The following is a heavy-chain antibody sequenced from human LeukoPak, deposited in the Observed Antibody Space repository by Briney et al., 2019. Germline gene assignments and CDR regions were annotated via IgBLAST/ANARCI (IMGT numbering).Heavy chain of an antibody. CDR1: GFTFSSYV. CDR3: AKGESGSYYDRFDY. J-gene: IGHJ4*02. Sequence: GGSLRLSCAGSGFTFSSYVVGWVRQAPGKGLEWLSVISTSGDKTFYADSVKGRFTISRDNSKNTLYLQMNSLRVEDTAMYYCAKGESGSYYDRFDYWGQGTLVTVSS. CDR2: ISTSGDKT. D-gene: IGHD1-26*01. V-gene: IGHV3-23*01.